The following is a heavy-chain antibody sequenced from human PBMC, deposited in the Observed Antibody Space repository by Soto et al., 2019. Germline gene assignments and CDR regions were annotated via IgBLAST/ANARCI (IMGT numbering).Heavy chain of an antibody. Sequence: QVQLVQSGAEVKKPGSSVKVSCKASGGTFSTYTITWVRQAPGQGLEWMVRIIPIIGIITYAQKFQGRVTITAEKFTGTAYMELTRLRSDDTAVYYCAGDPDSHYNDSHASSYPWGQGTLVTVSS. D-gene: IGHD3-22*01. CDR1: GGTFSTYT. CDR3: AGDPDSHYNDSHASSYP. J-gene: IGHJ4*02. CDR2: IIPIIGII. V-gene: IGHV1-69*08.